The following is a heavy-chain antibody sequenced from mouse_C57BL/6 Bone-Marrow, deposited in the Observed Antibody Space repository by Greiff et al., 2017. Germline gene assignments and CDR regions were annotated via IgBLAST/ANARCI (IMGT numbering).Heavy chain of an antibody. CDR1: GYTFTSYG. CDR3: ARTVLLVYWAMDY. Sequence: VKLQQSGAELARPGASVKLSCKASGYTFTSYGISWVKQRTGKGLEWIGEIYPRNGNAYYNEKFKGKATLTADKSSSTAYMELRSLTSEDSAVYFCARTVLLVYWAMDYWGQGTSVTVSS. CDR2: IYPRNGNA. V-gene: IGHV1-81*01. D-gene: IGHD1-1*01. J-gene: IGHJ4*01.